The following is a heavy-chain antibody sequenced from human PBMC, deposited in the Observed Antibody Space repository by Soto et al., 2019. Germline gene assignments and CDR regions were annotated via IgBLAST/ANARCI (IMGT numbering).Heavy chain of an antibody. CDR1: GFTFSDYY. Sequence: GGSLRLSCAASGFTFSDYYMSWIRQAPGKGLEWVSYISSSSSYTNYADSVKGRFTISRDNAKNSLYLQMNSLRAEDTAVYYCARRGSGYYPNDYWGQGTLVTVSS. V-gene: IGHV3-11*06. CDR3: ARRGSGYYPNDY. D-gene: IGHD3-22*01. CDR2: ISSSSSYT. J-gene: IGHJ4*02.